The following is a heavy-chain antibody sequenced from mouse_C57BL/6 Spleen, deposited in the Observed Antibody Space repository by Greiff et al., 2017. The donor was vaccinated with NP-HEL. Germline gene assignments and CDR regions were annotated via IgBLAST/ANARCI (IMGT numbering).Heavy chain of an antibody. V-gene: IGHV1-82*01. Sequence: VKLQESGPELVKPGASVKISCKASGYAFSSSWMNWVKQRPGKGLEWIGRIYPGDGDTNYNGKFKGKATLTADKSSSTAYMQLSSLTSEDSAVYFCARRKDYDYDEDYFDYWGQGTTLTVSS. CDR2: IYPGDGDT. CDR3: ARRKDYDYDEDYFDY. CDR1: GYAFSSSW. J-gene: IGHJ2*01. D-gene: IGHD2-4*01.